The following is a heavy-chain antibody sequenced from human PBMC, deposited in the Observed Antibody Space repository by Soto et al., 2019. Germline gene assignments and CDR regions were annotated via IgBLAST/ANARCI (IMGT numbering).Heavy chain of an antibody. D-gene: IGHD2-2*01. CDR1: GGTFGNYA. CDR2: IIPILKTG. CDR3: ERVSIPGIYGEDV. Sequence: QQQLVQSGAEVKKPGSSVKVSCKASGGTFGNYAISWVRRAPGQGLEWMGKIIPILKTGNYAQKFQGRITVTAARSPRTDIDYRELSSLRSEDTALYYCERVSIPGIYGEDVWGQGTTVTVSS. J-gene: IGHJ6*02. V-gene: IGHV1-69*06.